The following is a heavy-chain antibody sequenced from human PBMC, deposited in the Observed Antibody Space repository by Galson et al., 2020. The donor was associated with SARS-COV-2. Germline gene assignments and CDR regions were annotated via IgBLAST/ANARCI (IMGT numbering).Heavy chain of an antibody. D-gene: IGHD3-22*01. CDR2: IYHSGST. CDR1: GYSISSDFY. J-gene: IGHJ2*01. V-gene: IGHV4-38-2*01. Sequence: SETLSLTCAVSGYSISSDFYWGWIRQPPGKGLEWIGNIYHSGSTYYNPSLKSRVTISIDKSKNQFSLKLSSVTAADTAGYYCARPSSSGYYAGWYFDLWGRGTLVTGSS. CDR3: ARPSSSGYYAGWYFDL.